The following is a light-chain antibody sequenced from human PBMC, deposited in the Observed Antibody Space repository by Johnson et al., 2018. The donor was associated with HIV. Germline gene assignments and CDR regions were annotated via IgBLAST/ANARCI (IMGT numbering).Light chain of an antibody. CDR1: TSKIENNY. CDR2: ENN. Sequence: QSVLTQPPSVSAAPGQKVTISCSGNTSKIENNYVSWYQQLPGTAPKLLIYENNKRPSGIPDRFSGSKSGTSATLGITGLQTGDEADYYCGTWDSSLRAPYVFGTGTQVTVL. J-gene: IGLJ1*01. V-gene: IGLV1-51*02. CDR3: GTWDSSLRAPYV.